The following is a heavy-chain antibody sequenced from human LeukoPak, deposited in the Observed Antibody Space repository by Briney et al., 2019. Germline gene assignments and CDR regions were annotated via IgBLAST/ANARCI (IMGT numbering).Heavy chain of an antibody. J-gene: IGHJ4*02. CDR2: ISYDGSNK. Sequence: GRSLRLSCAASGFTFSSYAMLWVREAPGKGLEWVAVISYDGSNKYCADSVEGRFTISRDNSKNTLYLQMNSLRAEDTAVYYCARDDPYGDYIDYWGQGTLVTVSS. CDR1: GFTFSSYA. D-gene: IGHD4-17*01. V-gene: IGHV3-30*04. CDR3: ARDDPYGDYIDY.